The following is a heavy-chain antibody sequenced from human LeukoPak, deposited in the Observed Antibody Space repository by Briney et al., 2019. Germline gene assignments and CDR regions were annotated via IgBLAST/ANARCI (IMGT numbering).Heavy chain of an antibody. D-gene: IGHD3-3*01. CDR1: GFAFSSYE. J-gene: IGHJ6*02. Sequence: GGSLRLSCAASGFAFSSYEMNWVRQAPGKGLEWVSYITSSGSAIYYADSVRGRFTITRDNAKNSLSLQMNSLRAEDTAVYNCAKDSSITNPYYGMDVWGQGTMVTVSS. CDR3: AKDSSITNPYYGMDV. V-gene: IGHV3-48*03. CDR2: ITSSGSAI.